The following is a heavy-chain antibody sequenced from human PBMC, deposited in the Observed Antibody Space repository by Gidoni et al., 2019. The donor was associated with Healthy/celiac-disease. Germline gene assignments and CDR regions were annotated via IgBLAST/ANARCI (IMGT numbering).Heavy chain of an antibody. J-gene: IGHJ3*02. CDR2: IRSKRNSYAT. D-gene: IGHD4-17*01. CDR3: SRNLLGWDYEDAFDI. CDR1: GFTFRLSA. V-gene: IGHV3-73*01. Sequence: EVQLVESGGGLVQPGGSLKLSCAASGFTFRLSAMHWVLQASGKGLEWVGRIRSKRNSYATAYAASVKGRFTISRDDSKNTAYLQMNSLKTEDTAVYYCSRNLLGWDYEDAFDIWGQGTMVTVSS.